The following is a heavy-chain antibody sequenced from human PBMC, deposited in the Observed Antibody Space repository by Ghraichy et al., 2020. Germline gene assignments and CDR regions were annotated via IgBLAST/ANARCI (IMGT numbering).Heavy chain of an antibody. J-gene: IGHJ4*02. CDR2: ISGSAEYT. D-gene: IGHD6-25*01. CDR1: GFTFSSYA. V-gene: IGHV3-23*01. CDR3: AKAGTSAARYQFDY. Sequence: GGSLRLSCAASGFTFSSYAMGWVRQAPGKGLEWVSGISGSAEYTYYADSVKGRFTLSRDNSKKTLFLEMKSLRADDTALYYCAKAGTSAARYQFDYWGQGTLVTVSS.